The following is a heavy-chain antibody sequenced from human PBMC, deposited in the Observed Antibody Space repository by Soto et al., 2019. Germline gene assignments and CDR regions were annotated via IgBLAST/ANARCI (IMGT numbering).Heavy chain of an antibody. V-gene: IGHV1-24*01. D-gene: IGHD2-21*01. CDR3: ATAGGNSAMFDY. CDR1: GYTLTELS. CDR2: FDPEDGET. J-gene: IGHJ4*02. Sequence: ASVKVSCKVSGYTLTELSMHWVRQAPGKGLEWMGGFDPEDGETIYAQKFQGRVTMTEDTSTDTAYMELSSLRSEDTAVYYCATAGGNSAMFDYWGQGTLVTVSS.